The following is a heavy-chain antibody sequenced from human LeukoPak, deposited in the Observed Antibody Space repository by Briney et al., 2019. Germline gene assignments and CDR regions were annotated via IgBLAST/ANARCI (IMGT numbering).Heavy chain of an antibody. D-gene: IGHD4-23*01. V-gene: IGHV3-23*01. CDR3: VKDGHSAGNSALGWFDP. CDR2: ISGTGGFTTST. J-gene: IGHJ5*02. Sequence: GGSLRLSCAASGFTFSNYAMTWVRQAPGKGLEWVSTISGTGGFTTSTYYADSVKGRFTISRDNSDNKLYLQMDGLRAEDTAVCYCVKDGHSAGNSALGWFDPWGRGTLVTVSS. CDR1: GFTFSNYA.